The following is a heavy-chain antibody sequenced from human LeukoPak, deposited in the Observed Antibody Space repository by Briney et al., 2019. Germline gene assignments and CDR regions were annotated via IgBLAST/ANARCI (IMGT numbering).Heavy chain of an antibody. CDR3: ARDWGELAGYYYYYYMDV. J-gene: IGHJ6*03. Sequence: PSETLSLTRTVSGGSISSDNRSWIRQPPGEGLERIGYIYYSGSTNYNPSLKSRGNISVDTSKNQFSLKLSSVTAADTAVYYCARDWGELAGYYYYYYMDVWGKGTTVTVSS. CDR1: GGSISSDN. CDR2: IYYSGST. V-gene: IGHV4-59*01. D-gene: IGHD3-16*01.